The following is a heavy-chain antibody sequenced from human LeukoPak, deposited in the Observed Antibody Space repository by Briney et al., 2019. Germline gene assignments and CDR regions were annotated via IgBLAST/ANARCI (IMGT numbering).Heavy chain of an antibody. J-gene: IGHJ4*02. Sequence: ASVKVSCKASGYTLTSYDINWVRQATGQGLEWMGWMNPNSGRTGYAQNFQGRITITRNTSISTACMELSSLRSEDTAVYYCTRETSSRYLDYWGQGTLVTVSS. CDR2: MNPNSGRT. CDR3: TRETSSRYLDY. CDR1: GYTLTSYD. V-gene: IGHV1-8*01.